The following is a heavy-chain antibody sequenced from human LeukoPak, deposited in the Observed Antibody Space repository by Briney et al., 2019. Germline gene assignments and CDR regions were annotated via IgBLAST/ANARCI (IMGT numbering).Heavy chain of an antibody. J-gene: IGHJ4*02. CDR2: ISSSSSYI. Sequence: GGSLRLSCAASGFTFSSYSMNWVRQAPGKGLEWVSSISSSSSYIYYADSVKGRFTISRDKAKNSLYLQMNSLRAEDTAVYYCATVYRITMVRGVIIRDYWGQGTLVTVSS. D-gene: IGHD3-10*01. CDR1: GFTFSSYS. V-gene: IGHV3-21*01. CDR3: ATVYRITMVRGVIIRDY.